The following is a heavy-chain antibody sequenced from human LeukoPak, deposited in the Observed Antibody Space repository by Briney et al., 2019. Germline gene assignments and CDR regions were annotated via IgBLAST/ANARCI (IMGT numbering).Heavy chain of an antibody. D-gene: IGHD3-22*01. Sequence: SETLSLTYAVYGASFSGYYWSWIRQPPGKGLEWIGEINHSGSTNYNPSLKSRVTISVDTSKNQFSLKLSSVTAADTAVYYCARGRLPSTYYYDSSGYYSDYWGQGTLVTVSS. V-gene: IGHV4-34*01. CDR1: GASFSGYY. J-gene: IGHJ4*02. CDR2: INHSGST. CDR3: ARGRLPSTYYYDSSGYYSDY.